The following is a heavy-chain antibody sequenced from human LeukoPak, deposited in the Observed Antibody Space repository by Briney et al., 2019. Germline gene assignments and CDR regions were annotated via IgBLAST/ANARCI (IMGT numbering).Heavy chain of an antibody. CDR2: IYRDGRS. D-gene: IGHD2-2*01. V-gene: IGHV3-53*01. CDR1: GFSVTRHY. CDR3: AREPAIMRLTDYYYYFDV. Sequence: PGGSLRLSCAASGFSVTRHYMHWVRRAPGKGLEWVSFIYRDGRSYPAGSVEGRFSISRDDSKNTVFLQMNNLRVEDTAVYYCAREPAIMRLTDYYYYFDVWGKGTSVTVSS. J-gene: IGHJ6*03.